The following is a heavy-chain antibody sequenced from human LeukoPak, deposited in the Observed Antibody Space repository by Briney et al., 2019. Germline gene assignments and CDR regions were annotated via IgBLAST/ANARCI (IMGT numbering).Heavy chain of an antibody. CDR1: GGSISSYY. CDR3: ASGGSPYYYDSS. J-gene: IGHJ4*02. D-gene: IGHD3-22*01. Sequence: SGTLPLTCTVSGGSISSYYWSWIRQPPGKGLEWIGYIYYSGSTYYNPSLKSRVTISIDTSKNQFSLKLSSVTAADTALYYCASGGSPYYYDSSWGQGTLVTVSS. CDR2: IYYSGST. V-gene: IGHV4-59*01.